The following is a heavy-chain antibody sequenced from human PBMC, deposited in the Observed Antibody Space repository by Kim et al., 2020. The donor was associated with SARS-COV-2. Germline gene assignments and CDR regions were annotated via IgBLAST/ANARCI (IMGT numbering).Heavy chain of an antibody. CDR2: IYYSGST. Sequence: SETLSLTCTVYGGSISSSSYYWGWIRQPPGLGLEWIGSIYYSGSTYYNPSLQGRITISLDTSKNPFSLNLSSVTAADTAVYYCARHVATAGPPAYFDYWGQGTLVTVSS. J-gene: IGHJ4*02. V-gene: IGHV4-39*01. CDR3: ARHVATAGPPAYFDY. CDR1: GGSISSSSYY. D-gene: IGHD6-13*01.